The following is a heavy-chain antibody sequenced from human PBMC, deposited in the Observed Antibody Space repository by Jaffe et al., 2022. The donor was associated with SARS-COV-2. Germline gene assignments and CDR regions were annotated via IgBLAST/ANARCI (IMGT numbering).Heavy chain of an antibody. Sequence: QVQLVQSGAEVKKPGASVKVSCKASGYTFTSYDINWVRQATGQGLEWMGWMNPNSGNTGYAQKFQGRVTMTRNTSISTAYMELSSLRSEDTAVYYCARVDCSSTSCWYYYYGMDVWGQGTTVTVSS. CDR3: ARVDCSSTSCWYYYYGMDV. CDR1: GYTFTSYD. J-gene: IGHJ6*02. V-gene: IGHV1-8*01. CDR2: MNPNSGNT. D-gene: IGHD2-2*01.